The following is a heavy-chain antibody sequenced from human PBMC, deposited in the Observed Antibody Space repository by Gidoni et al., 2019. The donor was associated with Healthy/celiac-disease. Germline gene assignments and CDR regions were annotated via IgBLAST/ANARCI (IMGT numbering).Heavy chain of an antibody. CDR2: IYYSGST. J-gene: IGHJ6*02. D-gene: IGHD3-16*01. V-gene: IGHV4-31*03. CDR1: GGSISSGGYY. Sequence: QVQLQESGPGLVKPSQTLSLTCTVSGGSISSGGYYWSWIRQHPGKGLEWIGYIYYSGSTYYNPSLKSRVTISVDTSKNQFSLKLSSVTAADTAVYYCARGNYDYVWGSLGMDVWGQGTTVTVSS. CDR3: ARGNYDYVWGSLGMDV.